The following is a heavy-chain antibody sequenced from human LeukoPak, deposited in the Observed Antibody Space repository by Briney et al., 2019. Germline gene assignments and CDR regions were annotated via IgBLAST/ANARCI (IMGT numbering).Heavy chain of an antibody. CDR3: ARGVISSSPQPQYAFDI. Sequence: SQTLSLTCTVSGGSNSSGSYYWSWIRQPAGKGLEWIGRIYTSGSTNYNPSLKSRVTISVDTSKNQFSLKLSSVTAADTAVYYCARGVISSSPQPQYAFDIWGQGTMVTVSS. V-gene: IGHV4-61*02. D-gene: IGHD6-6*01. CDR2: IYTSGST. CDR1: GGSNSSGSYY. J-gene: IGHJ3*02.